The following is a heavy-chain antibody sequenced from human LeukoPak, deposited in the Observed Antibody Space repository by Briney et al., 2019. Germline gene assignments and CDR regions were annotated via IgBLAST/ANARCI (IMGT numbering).Heavy chain of an antibody. CDR2: IWYDGSKT. D-gene: IGHD3-10*01. J-gene: IGHJ5*02. CDR1: GFTFTIYG. CDR3: ARSRERHYSGSGNHYMNNWFDP. V-gene: IGHV3-33*01. Sequence: PGRSLRLSCAASGFTFTIYGMHWVRQAPGKGLEWVAVIWYDGSKTYYADSVKGRFTISRDTSTNTLYLQMNALRAEDTAVYYCARSRERHYSGSGNHYMNNWFDPWGQGTLVTVSS.